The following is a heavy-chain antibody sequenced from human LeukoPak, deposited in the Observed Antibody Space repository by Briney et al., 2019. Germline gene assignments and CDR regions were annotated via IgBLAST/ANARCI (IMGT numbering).Heavy chain of an antibody. Sequence: SETLSLTCTVSGCSISNYYWSWIRQPAGKGLEWIRRISSSGSTNYNPSLKSRVTMSVDTSKNQFSLKLSSVTAADTAVYYCARDRRGGTYGMDVWGQGTTVTVSS. CDR2: ISSSGST. D-gene: IGHD3-16*01. CDR1: GCSISNYY. J-gene: IGHJ6*02. V-gene: IGHV4-4*07. CDR3: ARDRRGGTYGMDV.